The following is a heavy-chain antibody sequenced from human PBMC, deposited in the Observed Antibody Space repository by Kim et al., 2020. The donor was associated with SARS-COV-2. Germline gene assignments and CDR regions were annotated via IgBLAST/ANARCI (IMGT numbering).Heavy chain of an antibody. CDR3: ARGTVSSGYYSEEDAFDI. D-gene: IGHD3-22*01. CDR1: GGSISSGGYS. CDR2: IYHSGST. V-gene: IGHV4-30-2*01. J-gene: IGHJ3*02. Sequence: SETLSLTCAVSGGSISSGGYSWSWIRQPPGKGLEWIGYIYHSGSTYYNPSLKSRVTISVDRSKNQFSLKLSSVTAADTAVYYCARGTVSSGYYSEEDAFDIWGQGTMVTVSS.